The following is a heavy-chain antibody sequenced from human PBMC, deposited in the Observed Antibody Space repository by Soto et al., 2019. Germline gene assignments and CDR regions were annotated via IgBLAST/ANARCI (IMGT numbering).Heavy chain of an antibody. J-gene: IGHJ4*02. D-gene: IGHD2-15*01. CDR2: ISSSSSII. CDR1: GFTFSSYS. V-gene: IGHV3-48*02. CDR3: AREEYCSGVGFYVPPLDY. Sequence: EVQLVESGGGLVQPGGSLRLSCAASGFTFSSYSMNWVRQAPGKGLEWVSYISSSSSIIYYADSVKGRFTISRDNAKNSLYLQMNGLRDEDRAIYYCAREEYCSGVGFYVPPLDYGGQGTLVTVSS.